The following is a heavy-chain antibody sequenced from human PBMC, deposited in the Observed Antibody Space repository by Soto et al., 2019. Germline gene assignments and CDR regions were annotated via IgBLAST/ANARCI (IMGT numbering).Heavy chain of an antibody. CDR1: GFSIRNYG. D-gene: IGHD2-21*01. V-gene: IGHV3-30*18. CDR3: ANDLWDIVVVHSGYPGTLDV. Sequence: AGSLTLSCVASGFSIRNYGMHWVRLAQRKGLEWVTVVSVDGSYNNYADSVNDRFTVSREDSKNTLFLQMNSLRANDTAVYYFANDLWDIVVVHSGYPGTLDVWGQGTTVTVYS. J-gene: IGHJ6*02. CDR2: VSVDGSYN.